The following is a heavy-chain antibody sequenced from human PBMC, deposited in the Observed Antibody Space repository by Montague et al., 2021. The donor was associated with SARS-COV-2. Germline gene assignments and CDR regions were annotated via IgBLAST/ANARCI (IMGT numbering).Heavy chain of an antibody. J-gene: IGHJ4*02. CDR2: VLYNKGT. CDR3: MRHPHYDGLNGPPGF. CDR1: GVSVTDYY. V-gene: IGHV4-59*08. D-gene: IGHD3-9*01. Sequence: SETLSLTCTVSGVSVTDYYWCWIRQPPGKGLEWVVDVLYNKGTNFNPSLKSRVASSVDTSKNQFSLRLSSVTAADTAFYYCMRHPHYDGLNGPPGFWDQGTLVTVSS.